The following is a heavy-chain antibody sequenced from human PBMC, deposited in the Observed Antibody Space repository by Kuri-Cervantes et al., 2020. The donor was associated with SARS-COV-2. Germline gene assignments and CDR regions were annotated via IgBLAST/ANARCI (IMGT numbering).Heavy chain of an antibody. V-gene: IGHV3-23*01. CDR1: GFTFSDYY. J-gene: IGHJ6*03. CDR2: ISGSGGST. D-gene: IGHD4-17*01. CDR3: AKDYGDYYYYYMDV. Sequence: GESLKISCAASGFTFSDYYMSWIRQAPGKGLEWVSAISGSGGSTYYADSVKGRFTISRDNSKNTLYLQMNSLRAEDTAVYYCAKDYGDYYYYYMDVWGKGTTVTVSS.